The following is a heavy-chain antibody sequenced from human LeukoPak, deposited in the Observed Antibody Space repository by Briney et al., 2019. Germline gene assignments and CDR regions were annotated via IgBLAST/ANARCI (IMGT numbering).Heavy chain of an antibody. J-gene: IGHJ6*03. D-gene: IGHD2-2*01. Sequence: SETLSLTCAVYGGSFSGYYWSWIRQPPGKGLEWIGEINHSGSTNYNPSLKSRVTISVDTSKNQFSLKLSSVTAADTAVYYCARGDIVVVPGYYYMDVWGKGTTVTISS. CDR3: ARGDIVVVPGYYYMDV. CDR1: GGSFSGYY. CDR2: INHSGST. V-gene: IGHV4-34*01.